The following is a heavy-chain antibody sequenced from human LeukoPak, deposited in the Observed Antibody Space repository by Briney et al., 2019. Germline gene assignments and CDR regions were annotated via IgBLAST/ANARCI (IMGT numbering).Heavy chain of an antibody. CDR2: IHYSGST. Sequence: SETLSLTCSVSDDSISSTIYYWGWFRQPPGKGLEWIGHIHYSGSTLYNTSLKSRVTMSIDTSKKQVSLKLSSVTAADTAVYYCARRPTNSPFDPWGQGTLVTVSS. D-gene: IGHD2-2*01. CDR3: ARRPTNSPFDP. CDR1: DDSISSTIYY. J-gene: IGHJ5*02. V-gene: IGHV4-39*01.